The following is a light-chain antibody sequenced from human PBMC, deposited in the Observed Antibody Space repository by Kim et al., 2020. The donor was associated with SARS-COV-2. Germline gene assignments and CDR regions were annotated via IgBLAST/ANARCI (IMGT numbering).Light chain of an antibody. CDR3: MQALQSPT. Sequence: IVMTQSPLSLPVTPGEPASISCRSSQSLLHSNGYTYFDWYLQKPGQSPQLLIYLGFTRASGVPDRFSGSGSGTDFTLKISRVEAEDVGVYYCMQALQSPTFGQGTKLEI. CDR1: QSLLHSNGYTY. J-gene: IGKJ2*01. V-gene: IGKV2-28*01. CDR2: LGF.